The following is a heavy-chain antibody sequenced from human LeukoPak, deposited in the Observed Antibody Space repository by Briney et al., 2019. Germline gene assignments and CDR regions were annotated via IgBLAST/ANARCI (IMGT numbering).Heavy chain of an antibody. CDR3: TRGDMATIPSFDY. CDR2: IRSKAYGGTT. V-gene: IGHV3-49*04. Sequence: GGSLRLSCTTSGFTFGDYAMSWVRQAPGKGLEWVGFIRSKAYGGTTNYAASVKGRFTISRDDSKNIAYLQMNSLKTEDTAVYYCTRGDMATIPSFDYWGQGTLVTVSS. J-gene: IGHJ4*02. CDR1: GFTFGDYA. D-gene: IGHD5-12*01.